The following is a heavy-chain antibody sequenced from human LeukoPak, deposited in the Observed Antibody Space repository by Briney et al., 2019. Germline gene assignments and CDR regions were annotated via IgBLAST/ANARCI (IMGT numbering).Heavy chain of an antibody. CDR1: GFTFSSYS. CDR3: AGGQQLVGDAFDI. CDR2: ISSSSSNI. D-gene: IGHD6-13*01. J-gene: IGHJ3*02. V-gene: IGHV3-21*01. Sequence: GGSLRLSCAASGFTFSSYSMNWVRQAPGKGLEWVSSISSSSSNIYYADSVKGRFTISRDNAKNSLYLQMNSLRAEDTAVYYCAGGQQLVGDAFDIWGQGTMVTVSS.